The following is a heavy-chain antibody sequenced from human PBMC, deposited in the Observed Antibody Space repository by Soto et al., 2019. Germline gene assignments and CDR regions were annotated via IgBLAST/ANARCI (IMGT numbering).Heavy chain of an antibody. CDR3: ARVSRVTIFGVDQYYFDY. Sequence: QLQLQESGPGLVKPSETLSLTCTVSGGSISSSSYSGGWFGQPAGKGRGWMGRIYTSGSTNYNPSLKSRVTMSVDTSKNQFSLKLSSVTAADTAVYYCARVSRVTIFGVDQYYFDYWGQGTLVTVSS. V-gene: IGHV4-61*02. CDR1: GGSISSSSYS. J-gene: IGHJ4*02. CDR2: IYTSGST. D-gene: IGHD3-3*01.